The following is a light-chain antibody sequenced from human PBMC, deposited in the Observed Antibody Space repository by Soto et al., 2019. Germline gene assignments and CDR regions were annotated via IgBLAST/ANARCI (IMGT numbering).Light chain of an antibody. CDR3: GTWDNSLCAYV. Sequence: QSVLTQPPSVSAAAGQKVTISCSGSSSNIGTNRISWYQQLSGTAPQLLIYDNNKRPSGFPDRFSGSKSGTSGTLVITGLQTGDEGVYYCGTWDNSLCAYVFGTGTKLTVL. CDR2: DNN. J-gene: IGLJ1*01. CDR1: SSNIGTNR. V-gene: IGLV1-51*01.